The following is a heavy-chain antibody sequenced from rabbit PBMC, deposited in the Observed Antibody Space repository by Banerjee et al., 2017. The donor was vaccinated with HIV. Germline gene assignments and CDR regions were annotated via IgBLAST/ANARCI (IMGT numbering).Heavy chain of an antibody. CDR2: IYTTSGVT. Sequence: QSLEESGGGLVQPEGSLALTCKASGFTISSSYMCWVRQAPGKGLELIACIYTTSGVTWYASWVSGRFTISKASSITVTLQMTSLTAADTATYFCAGYAGANDGHHFKLWGQGTLVTVS. J-gene: IGHJ4*01. V-gene: IGHV1S40*01. D-gene: IGHD6-1*01. CDR1: GFTISSSY. CDR3: AGYAGANDGHHFKL.